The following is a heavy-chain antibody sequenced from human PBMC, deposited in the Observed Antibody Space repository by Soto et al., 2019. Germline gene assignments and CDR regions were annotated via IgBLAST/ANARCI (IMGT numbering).Heavy chain of an antibody. CDR3: AKDRYLDHDSRGYWFDN. D-gene: IGHD3-22*01. J-gene: IGHJ4*02. CDR2: ISRYGDFT. V-gene: IGHV3-23*01. Sequence: VQLLESGGDLIQPGGSLRLSCAASGFTFNIYAMAWVRQAPGKGLEWVSAISRYGDFTYYADSVEGRFTISRDNSKSTLYLQMNSLRAEDTALYFCAKDRYLDHDSRGYWFDNWGQGTRVTVSS. CDR1: GFTFNIYA.